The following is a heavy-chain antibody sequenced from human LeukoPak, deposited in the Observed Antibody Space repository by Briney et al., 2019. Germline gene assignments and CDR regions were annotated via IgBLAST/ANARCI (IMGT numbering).Heavy chain of an antibody. J-gene: IGHJ5*02. V-gene: IGHV4-59*11. CDR2: IYYSGST. D-gene: IGHD6-13*01. CDR3: ARAPRSSFYNRFDP. Sequence: TSETLSLTCTVSGGSISSHYWSWIRQPPGKGLEWIGYIYYSGSTNYNPSLKSRVTISVDTSKNQFSLKLSSVTAADTAVYYCARAPRSSFYNRFDPWGQGTLVTVSS. CDR1: GGSISSHY.